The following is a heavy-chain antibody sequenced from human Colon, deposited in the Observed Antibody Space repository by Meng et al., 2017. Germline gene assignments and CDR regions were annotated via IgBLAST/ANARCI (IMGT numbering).Heavy chain of an antibody. V-gene: IGHV4-30-4*08. CDR1: GGPISSGGVY. D-gene: IGHD3-22*01. CDR2: IYYSGST. J-gene: IGHJ2*01. Sequence: VQLQGLGPGLVKPSQTLSLTCTVSGGPISSGGVYWSWIRQHPGKGLEWIGYIYYSGSTYYNPSLKSRVTISVDTSKNQFSLKLSSVTAADTAVYYCARGYYDSSGYGYWYFDLWGRGTLVTVSS. CDR3: ARGYYDSSGYGYWYFDL.